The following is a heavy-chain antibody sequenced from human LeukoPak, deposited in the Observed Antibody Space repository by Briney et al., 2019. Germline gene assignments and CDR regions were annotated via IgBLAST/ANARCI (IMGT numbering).Heavy chain of an antibody. J-gene: IGHJ3*02. CDR3: AKELIIQPTGTVAFDI. V-gene: IGHV3-23*01. D-gene: IGHD1-1*01. CDR2: ISASGP. Sequence: GGSLRLSCAASGFTFSRLAMTWVRQAPGKGLEWVSTISASGPYYADAVRGRFTISRDNSRNTLSLQMDSLRAEDTAVYYCAKELIIQPTGTVAFDIWGQGTMVTVSS. CDR1: GFTFSRLA.